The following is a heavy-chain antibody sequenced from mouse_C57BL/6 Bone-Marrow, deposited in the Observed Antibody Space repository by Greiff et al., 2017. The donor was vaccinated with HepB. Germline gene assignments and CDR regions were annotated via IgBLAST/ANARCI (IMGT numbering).Heavy chain of an antibody. V-gene: IGHV1-9*01. CDR3: ARSGNYYGSSYRWYFDV. CDR2: ILPGSGST. D-gene: IGHD1-1*01. J-gene: IGHJ1*03. Sequence: VQLVESGAELMKPGASVKLSCKATGYTFTGYWIEWVKQRPGHGLEWIGEILPGSGSTNYNEKFKGKATFTADTSSNTAYMQLSSLTTEDSAIYYCARSGNYYGSSYRWYFDVWGTGTTVTVSS. CDR1: GYTFTGYW.